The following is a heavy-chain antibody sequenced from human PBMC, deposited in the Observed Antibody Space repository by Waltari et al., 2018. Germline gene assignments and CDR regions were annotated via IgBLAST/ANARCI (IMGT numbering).Heavy chain of an antibody. V-gene: IGHV3-9*01. Sequence: WVSGISWNSGSIGYADSVKGRFTISRDNAKNSLYLQMNSLRAEDTALYYCVKGGITYYYGSGSPNWFDPWGQGTLVTVSS. D-gene: IGHD3-10*01. CDR2: ISWNSGSI. CDR3: VKGGITYYYGSGSPNWFDP. J-gene: IGHJ5*02.